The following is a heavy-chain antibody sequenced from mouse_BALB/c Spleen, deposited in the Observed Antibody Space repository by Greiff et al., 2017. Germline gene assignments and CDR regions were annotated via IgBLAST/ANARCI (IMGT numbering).Heavy chain of an antibody. CDR2: IRSKSNNYAT. J-gene: IGHJ4*01. CDR3: VRHGSMDY. D-gene: IGHD2-2*01. Sequence: EVKLVESGGGLVQPKGSLKLSCAASGFTFNTYAMNWVRQAPGKGLEWVARIRSKSNNYATYYADSVKDRFTISRDDSQSMLYLQMNNLKTEDTAMYYCVRHGSMDYWGQGTSVTVSS. V-gene: IGHV10-1*02. CDR1: GFTFNTYA.